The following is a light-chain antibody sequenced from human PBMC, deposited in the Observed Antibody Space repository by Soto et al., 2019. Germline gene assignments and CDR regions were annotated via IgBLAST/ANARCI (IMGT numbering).Light chain of an antibody. CDR1: QVITDN. J-gene: IGKJ4*01. Sequence: DIRLTQAPSLLSAAVGDRVTITCRASQVITDNLGWYQQKSGKAPKLLIYAASTLQSGVPSRFSGSGPGTEFTPTISSLQPEDFATYYCQQRNSYPVTFGGGTKVDIK. V-gene: IGKV1-9*01. CDR2: AAS. CDR3: QQRNSYPVT.